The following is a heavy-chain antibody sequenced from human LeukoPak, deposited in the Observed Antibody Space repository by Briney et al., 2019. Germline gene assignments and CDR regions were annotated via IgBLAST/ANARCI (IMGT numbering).Heavy chain of an antibody. V-gene: IGHV3-13*03. D-gene: IGHD1-1*01. J-gene: IGHJ4*02. CDR3: AKDKDPWKGTSISDFDY. CDR2: IGTAGDT. CDR1: GFTFSSYD. Sequence: PGGSLRLSCAACGFTFSSYDMHWVRQATGKGLEWVSAIGTAGDTYYPGSVKGQFTISRENAKNSLYLQMNSLRAGDTAVYYCAKDKDPWKGTSISDFDYWGQGTLVTVSS.